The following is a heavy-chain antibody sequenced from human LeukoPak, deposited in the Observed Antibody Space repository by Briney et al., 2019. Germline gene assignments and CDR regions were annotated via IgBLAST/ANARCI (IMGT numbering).Heavy chain of an antibody. CDR3: ARIGYNHYFDY. Sequence: ALVKVSCKASGYTFTDYYLHWVRQAPGQGLEWMGWINPNSGGTNSAQTFQGRVTMTRDTSITTAYLDLSRLSSDDTAVYYCARIGYNHYFDYWGQGTLVTISS. CDR2: INPNSGGT. D-gene: IGHD5-24*01. V-gene: IGHV1-2*02. CDR1: GYTFTDYY. J-gene: IGHJ4*02.